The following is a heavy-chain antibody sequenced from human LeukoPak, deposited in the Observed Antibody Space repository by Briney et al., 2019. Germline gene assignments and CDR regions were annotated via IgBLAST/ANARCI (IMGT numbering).Heavy chain of an antibody. J-gene: IGHJ4*02. Sequence: GGSLRLSCAASGFTFSRFWMDWVRQPPGKGLVWVSRIDTDGSTTTYADSVKGRFTVSRDNARNTVYLQINSLRAEDTDVYYCATLSSFGNDYWGQGVLVTVSS. CDR1: GFTFSRFW. CDR3: ATLSSFGNDY. V-gene: IGHV3-74*01. CDR2: IDTDGSTT. D-gene: IGHD5-18*01.